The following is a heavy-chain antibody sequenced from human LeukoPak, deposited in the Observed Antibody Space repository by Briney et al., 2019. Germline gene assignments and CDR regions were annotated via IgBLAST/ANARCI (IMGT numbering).Heavy chain of an antibody. CDR2: ISAYNGNT. CDR3: ARDHCSGGSCYPPNWFDP. V-gene: IGHV1-18*04. CDR1: GYTFTSYG. Sequence: ASVKVSCKASGYTFTSYGISWVRQAPGQGLEWMGWISAYNGNTNYAQKLQGRVTMTTDTSTSTAYMELRSLGSDDTAVYYCARDHCSGGSCYPPNWFDPWGQGTLVTVSS. D-gene: IGHD2-15*01. J-gene: IGHJ5*02.